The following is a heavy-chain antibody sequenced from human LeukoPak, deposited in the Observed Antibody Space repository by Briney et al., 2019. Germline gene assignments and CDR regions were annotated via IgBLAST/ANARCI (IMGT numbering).Heavy chain of an antibody. V-gene: IGHV3-7*01. Sequence: GGSLRLSCAASGFTFSSYWMSWVRQAPGKGLEWVANIKQDGSEKYYADSVKGRFTISRDNSKNTLYLQMNSLRAEDTAVYYCARDLVYDILTGYYPNPLGYWGQGTLVTVSS. J-gene: IGHJ4*02. D-gene: IGHD3-9*01. CDR1: GFTFSSYW. CDR3: ARDLVYDILTGYYPNPLGY. CDR2: IKQDGSEK.